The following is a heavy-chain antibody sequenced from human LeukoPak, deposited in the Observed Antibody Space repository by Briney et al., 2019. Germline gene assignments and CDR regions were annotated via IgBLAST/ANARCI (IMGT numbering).Heavy chain of an antibody. CDR3: ARGGSDGFWSGYYTMTDY. D-gene: IGHD3-3*01. V-gene: IGHV4-59*01. J-gene: IGHJ4*02. Sequence: PPETLSLTCTVSGGSISSYYWSWIRQPPGKGLEWIGYISYSGSTNYNPSFKSRVTISVDTSKNQFSLHLSSVTAADTAVYYCARGGSDGFWSGYYTMTDYWGQGTLVTVSS. CDR2: ISYSGST. CDR1: GGSISSYY.